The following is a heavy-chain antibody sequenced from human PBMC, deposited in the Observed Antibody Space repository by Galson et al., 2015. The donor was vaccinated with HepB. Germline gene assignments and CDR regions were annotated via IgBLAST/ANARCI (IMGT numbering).Heavy chain of an antibody. V-gene: IGHV3-11*01. CDR2: ISSSGSTI. CDR1: GFTFSDYY. D-gene: IGHD3-16*02. Sequence: SLRLSCAASGFTFSDYYMSWIRQAPGKGLEWVSYISSSGSTIYYADSVKGRFTISRDNAKNSLYLQMNSLRAEDTAVYYCARDFPVSSLLDYWGQEPWSPSPQ. CDR3: ARDFPVSSLLDY. J-gene: IGHJ4*01.